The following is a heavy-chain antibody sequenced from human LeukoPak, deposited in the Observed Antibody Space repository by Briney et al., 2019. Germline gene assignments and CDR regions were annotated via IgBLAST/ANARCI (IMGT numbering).Heavy chain of an antibody. D-gene: IGHD3-10*01. J-gene: IGHJ4*02. Sequence: PSETLSLTCTVSGGSIGSGSYYWGWIRQPPGKGLEWIGNIYYSGSTSYNPSLKSRVTISVDTSKNQFSLKLSSVTAADTAVYYCARRHFGSALRDYWGQGTLVTVSS. V-gene: IGHV4-39*01. CDR2: IYYSGST. CDR3: ARRHFGSALRDY. CDR1: GGSIGSGSYY.